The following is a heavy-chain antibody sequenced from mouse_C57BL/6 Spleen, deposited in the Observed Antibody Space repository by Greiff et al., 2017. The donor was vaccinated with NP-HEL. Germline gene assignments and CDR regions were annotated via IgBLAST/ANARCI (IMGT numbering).Heavy chain of an antibody. Sequence: QVQLQQSGPELVKPGASVKISCKASGYAFSSSWMNWVKQRPGKGLEWIGRIYPGDGDTNYNGKFKGKATLTADKSSSTAYMQLSSRTSEDSAVDFYARGIHYYDSSPFDYWGKGTTLTVSS. CDR1: GYAFSSSW. CDR3: ARGIHYYDSSPFDY. CDR2: IYPGDGDT. D-gene: IGHD1-1*01. V-gene: IGHV1-82*01. J-gene: IGHJ2*01.